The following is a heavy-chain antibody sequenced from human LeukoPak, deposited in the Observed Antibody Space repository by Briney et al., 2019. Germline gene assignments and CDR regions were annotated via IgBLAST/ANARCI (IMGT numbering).Heavy chain of an antibody. CDR1: GGSISISSSY. V-gene: IGHV4-39*07. D-gene: IGHD6-13*01. CDR2: VHYSGNT. CDR3: AREDDTIADNTFDI. J-gene: IGHJ3*02. Sequence: SETLSLTCTVSGGSISISSSYWGWIRQPPGKGLEWVGSVHYSGNTFYNPSLKSRVTISLDTSKNHFSLKVHFVTAADTAVYYCAREDDTIADNTFDIWGQGTVVTVSS.